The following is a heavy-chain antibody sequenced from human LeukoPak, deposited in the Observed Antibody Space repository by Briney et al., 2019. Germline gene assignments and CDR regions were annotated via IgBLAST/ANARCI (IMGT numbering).Heavy chain of an antibody. J-gene: IGHJ6*03. CDR2: IKQDGSEK. D-gene: IGHD1-20*01. CDR1: GFTFSSYW. CDR3: ARDRDNWNPYYYYYMDV. V-gene: IGHV3-7*01. Sequence: PGGSLRLSCAASGFTFSSYWMSWVRQAPGKGLEWVANIKQDGSEKYYVDSVKGRFTISRDNAKNALYLQMNSLRAEDTAVYYCARDRDNWNPYYYYYMDVWGKGTTVTVSS.